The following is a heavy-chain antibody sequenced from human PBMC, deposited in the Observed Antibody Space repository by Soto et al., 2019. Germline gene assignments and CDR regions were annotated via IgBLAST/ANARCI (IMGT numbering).Heavy chain of an antibody. CDR2: ISGSGDGT. V-gene: IGHV3-23*01. CDR3: AGPGYSSQDY. Sequence: LRLSCAASGFTFSSFALSWVRQAPGKGLEWVSAISGSGDGTDYAASVKGRFTISRDNSKNTLYLQMNSLRAEDTAVYYCAGPGYSSQDYWGQGALVTVSS. D-gene: IGHD5-18*01. J-gene: IGHJ4*02. CDR1: GFTFSSFA.